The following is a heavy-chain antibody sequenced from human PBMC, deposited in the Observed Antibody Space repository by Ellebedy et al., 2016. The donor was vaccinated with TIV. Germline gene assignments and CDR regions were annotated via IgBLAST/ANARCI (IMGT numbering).Heavy chain of an antibody. CDR3: ARKNYMDV. CDR2: IYHSGST. J-gene: IGHJ6*03. CDR1: GDSISSIYW. Sequence: SETLSLTCSVSGDSISSIYWWSWVRQPPGKGLEWIGEIYHSGSTNYNPSLKSRVTISVDTSKNQLSLKLSSVTAADTAVYYCARKNYMDVWGKGTTVLVSS. V-gene: IGHV4-4*02.